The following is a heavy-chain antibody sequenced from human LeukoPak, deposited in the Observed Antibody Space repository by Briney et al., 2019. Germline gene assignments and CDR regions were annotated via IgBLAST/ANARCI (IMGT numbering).Heavy chain of an antibody. V-gene: IGHV1-8*01. CDR3: AREVRTLGIYAFDI. J-gene: IGHJ3*02. D-gene: IGHD7-27*01. CDR1: GYTFTSYD. Sequence: ASVKVSCKASGYTFTSYDINWVRQATGQGLEWMGWMNPNSGNTGYAQKFQGRVTMTRNTSISTAYMELSSLRSEDTAVYYCAREVRTLGIYAFDIWGQGTMVTVSS. CDR2: MNPNSGNT.